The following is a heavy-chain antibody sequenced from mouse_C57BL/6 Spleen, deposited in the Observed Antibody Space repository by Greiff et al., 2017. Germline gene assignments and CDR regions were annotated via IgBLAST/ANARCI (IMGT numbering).Heavy chain of an antibody. CDR3: ASDGEIYYSSPYWYFDV. J-gene: IGHJ1*03. Sequence: QVQLKQSGAELVKPGASVKISCKASGYAFSSYWMNWVKQRPGKGLEWIGQIYPGDGDTNSNGKFKGKATLTADKSSRTAYMQLSSLTSDDAAVYFWASDGEIYYSSPYWYFDVWGTGTTVTVSS. CDR2: IYPGDGDT. CDR1: GYAFSSYW. D-gene: IGHD2-5*01. V-gene: IGHV1-80*01.